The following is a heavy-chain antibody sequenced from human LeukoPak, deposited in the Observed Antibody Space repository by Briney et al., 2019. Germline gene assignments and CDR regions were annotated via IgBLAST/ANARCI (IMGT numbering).Heavy chain of an antibody. CDR3: ARVSSPLQHNWFDP. Sequence: GASVKVSCKASGYSFTGYYIHWVRQAPGQGLEWMGRISPNSGGTNYAQKFQGRVTMTRDTSISTAYMEVSRLRSDDTAVYYCARVSSPLQHNWFDPWGQGTLITVSS. J-gene: IGHJ5*02. D-gene: IGHD1-14*01. CDR1: GYSFTGYY. CDR2: ISPNSGGT. V-gene: IGHV1-2*06.